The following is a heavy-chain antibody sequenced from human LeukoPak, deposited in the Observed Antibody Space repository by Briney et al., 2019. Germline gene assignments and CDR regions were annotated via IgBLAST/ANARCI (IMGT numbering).Heavy chain of an antibody. V-gene: IGHV3-23*01. D-gene: IGHD3-22*01. CDR3: AKGYYDSSGGLGY. J-gene: IGHJ4*02. Sequence: EGSLRLSCAASGFTFSSYAMSWVRQAPGKGLEWVSAISGSGGSTYYAGSVKGRFTISRDNSKNTLYLQMNSLRAEDTVVYYCAKGYYDSSGGLGYWGQGTLVTVSS. CDR1: GFTFSSYA. CDR2: ISGSGGST.